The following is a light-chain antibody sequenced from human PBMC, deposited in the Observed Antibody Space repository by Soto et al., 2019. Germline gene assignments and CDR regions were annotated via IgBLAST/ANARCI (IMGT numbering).Light chain of an antibody. CDR1: SSNIGSNY. V-gene: IGLV1-47*01. Sequence: QSVLTQPPSASGTPGQRVTFSCSGSSSNIGSNYVYWYQQVPGTAPKLLIYRNDQRPSGVPDRFSGSKSGTSASLAISGLRSEDEADYYCAAWDDSRSAHVVFGGGTQLTVL. CDR3: AAWDDSRSAHVV. J-gene: IGLJ2*01. CDR2: RND.